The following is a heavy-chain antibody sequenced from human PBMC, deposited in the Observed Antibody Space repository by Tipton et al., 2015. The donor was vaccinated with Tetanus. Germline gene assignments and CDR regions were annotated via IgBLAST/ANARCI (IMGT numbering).Heavy chain of an antibody. CDR1: GGSISSRNYY. V-gene: IGHV4-39*01. CDR2: VYYSGNT. CDR3: AARIIPTDRGGWFDP. J-gene: IGHJ5*02. D-gene: IGHD3-3*01. Sequence: TLSLTCSVSGGSISSRNYYWGWIRQPPGKGLEFIGRVYYSGNTYYNPSLKSRVTISVDTSKNQFSLKLSSVTATDTAVYHCAARIIPTDRGGWFDPWGQGTLVTVSS.